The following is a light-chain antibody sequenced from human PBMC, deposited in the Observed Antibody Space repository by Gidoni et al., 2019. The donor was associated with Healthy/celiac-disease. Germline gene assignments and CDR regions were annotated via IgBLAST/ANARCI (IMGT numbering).Light chain of an antibody. V-gene: IGKV3-11*01. J-gene: IGKJ4*01. Sequence: EIVLTQSPATRSLSPGESATPSRRDGQSVSSYLAWYQQKPGQAPRLLIYDASNRATGIPARFSGSGSGTDFTLTISLLEPEDFAVYYCQQRSNWLLTFXGXTKVEIK. CDR1: QSVSSY. CDR2: DAS. CDR3: QQRSNWLLT.